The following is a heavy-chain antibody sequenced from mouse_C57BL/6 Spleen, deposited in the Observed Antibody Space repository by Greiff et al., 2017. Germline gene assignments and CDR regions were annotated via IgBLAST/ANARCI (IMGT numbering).Heavy chain of an antibody. Sequence: VKLQESGAELVKPGASVKLSCKASGYTFTEYTIHWVKQRSGQGLEWIGWFYPGSGSIKYNEKFKSKATLTVDKPSSTAYMQLSSLTSEDSAVYYCARDPEGGYYYYAMDYWGQGTSVTVSS. CDR1: GYTFTEYT. V-gene: IGHV1-62-2*01. CDR2: FYPGSGSI. D-gene: IGHD2-14*01. J-gene: IGHJ4*01. CDR3: ARDPEGGYYYYAMDY.